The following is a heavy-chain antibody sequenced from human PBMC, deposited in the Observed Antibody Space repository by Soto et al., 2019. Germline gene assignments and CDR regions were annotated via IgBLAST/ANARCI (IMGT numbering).Heavy chain of an antibody. CDR2: IIPIFGTA. CDR3: ARAREAYSSGWSQDPYYYYYGMDV. V-gene: IGHV1-69*13. CDR1: GGTFSSYA. J-gene: IGHJ6*02. D-gene: IGHD6-19*01. Sequence: SVKVSCKASGGTFSSYAISWVRQAPGQGLEWMGGIIPIFGTANYAQKFQGRVTITADESTSTAYMELSSLRSEDTAVYYCARAREAYSSGWSQDPYYYYYGMDVWGQGTTVTVSS.